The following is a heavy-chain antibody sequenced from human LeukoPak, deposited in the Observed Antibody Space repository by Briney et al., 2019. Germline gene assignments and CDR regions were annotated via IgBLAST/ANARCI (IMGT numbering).Heavy chain of an antibody. CDR3: ARVPTYYYDSSGYPVGYFDY. Sequence: GSLRLSCAASGFTFSSYSMNWVRQAPGKGLEWVSSISSSSSYIYYADSVKGRFTISRDNAKNSLNLQMNSLRAEDTAVYYCARVPTYYYDSSGYPVGYFDYWGQGTLATVSS. J-gene: IGHJ4*02. CDR1: GFTFSSYS. CDR2: ISSSSSYI. V-gene: IGHV3-21*01. D-gene: IGHD3-22*01.